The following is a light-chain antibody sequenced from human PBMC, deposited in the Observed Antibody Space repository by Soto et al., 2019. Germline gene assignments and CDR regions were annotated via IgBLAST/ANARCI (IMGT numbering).Light chain of an antibody. CDR1: SSNIGGTNY. CDR3: GSWDSSMSAYV. CDR2: DDN. Sequence: QSVLTQPPSASGTPGQKVFISCSGSSSNIGGTNYAYWYQQLPGTAPKLLIYDDNKRPSGIPDRFSGSKSGTSATLGITGFQTGDEADYYCGSWDSSMSAYVFGPGTKVTV. J-gene: IGLJ1*01. V-gene: IGLV1-51*01.